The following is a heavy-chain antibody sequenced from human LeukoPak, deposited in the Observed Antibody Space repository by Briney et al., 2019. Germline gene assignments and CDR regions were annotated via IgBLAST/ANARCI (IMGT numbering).Heavy chain of an antibody. Sequence: GASVKVSCKASGYTFTGYYMHWVRQAPGQGLEWMGWINPNSGGTSYAQKFQGRVTMTRDTSISTVYMELSRLRSDDTAVYYCARGLYYYDSSGYPPELWGQGTMVTVSS. CDR1: GYTFTGYY. D-gene: IGHD3-22*01. J-gene: IGHJ3*01. CDR2: INPNSGGT. CDR3: ARGLYYYDSSGYPPEL. V-gene: IGHV1-2*02.